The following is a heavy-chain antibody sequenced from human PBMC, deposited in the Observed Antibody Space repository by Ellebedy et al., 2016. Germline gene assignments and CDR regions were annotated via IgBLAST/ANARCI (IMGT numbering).Heavy chain of an antibody. CDR2: INSDGSST. CDR1: GFTFSSYW. D-gene: IGHD2-8*01. V-gene: IGHV3-74*01. CDR3: ASSNGHGFDI. J-gene: IGHJ3*02. Sequence: GESLKISXAASGFTFSSYWMHWVRQAPGRGLVWVSRINSDGSSTSYADSVKGRFTISRDNAKNTLYLQINSLRAEDTAVYYCASSNGHGFDIWGQGTMVTVSS.